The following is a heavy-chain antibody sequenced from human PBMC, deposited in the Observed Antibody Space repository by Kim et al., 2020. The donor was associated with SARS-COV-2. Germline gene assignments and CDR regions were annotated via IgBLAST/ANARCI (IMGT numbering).Heavy chain of an antibody. V-gene: IGHV1-69*13. CDR2: IIPIFGTA. J-gene: IGHJ4*02. CDR3: ARYLTMVRGVIISPSYYFDY. CDR1: GGTFSIYA. Sequence: SVKVSCKASGGTFSIYAISWVRQAPGQGLEWMGGIIPIFGTANYAQKFQGRVTITADESTSTAYMELSSLRSEDTAVYYCARYLTMVRGVIISPSYYFDYWGQGTLVTVSS. D-gene: IGHD3-10*01.